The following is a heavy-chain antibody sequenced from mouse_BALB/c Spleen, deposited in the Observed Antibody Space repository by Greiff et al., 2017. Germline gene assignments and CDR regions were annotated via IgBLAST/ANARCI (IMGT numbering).Heavy chain of an antibody. CDR3: ARQRGWAWFAD. CDR2: ISSGGGST. J-gene: IGHJ3*01. CDR1: GFAFSSYD. Sequence: EVQGVESGGGLVKPGGSLKLSCAASGFAFSSYDMSWVRQTPEKRLEWVAYISSGGGSTYYPDTVKGRFTISRDNAKNTLYLQLSSLKSEDTAMYYCARQRGWAWFADWGEGTLVTVSA. D-gene: IGHD3-2*02. V-gene: IGHV5-12-1*01.